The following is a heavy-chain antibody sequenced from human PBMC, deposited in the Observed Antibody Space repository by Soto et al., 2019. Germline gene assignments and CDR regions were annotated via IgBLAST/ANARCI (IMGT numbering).Heavy chain of an antibody. CDR2: IYSDGTT. CDR1: VGSISGYY. Sequence: SETMSLTCAVSVGSISGYYWSWVRQPAGKGLEWVGRIYSDGTTNYSPSLKSRVTMSLDTSKDQFSLHLNSVTAADTAVYYCSGVGCSNSQCYRRGRDFWGQGPTLTVSS. V-gene: IGHV4-4*07. D-gene: IGHD2-2*01. J-gene: IGHJ6*02. CDR3: SGVGCSNSQCYRRGRDF.